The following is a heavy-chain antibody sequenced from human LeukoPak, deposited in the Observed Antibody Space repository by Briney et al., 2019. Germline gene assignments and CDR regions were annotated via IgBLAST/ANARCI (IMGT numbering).Heavy chain of an antibody. V-gene: IGHV1-2*02. J-gene: IGHJ4*02. CDR2: INPNSGGT. Sequence: ASVKVSCKASGYTFTGYYMHWVRQAPGQGLEWMGWINPNSGGTNYAQKFQGRVTMTRDTSTSTVYMELSSLRSEDTAVYYCARETSNFDYWGQGTLVTVSS. CDR1: GYTFTGYY. CDR3: ARETSNFDY.